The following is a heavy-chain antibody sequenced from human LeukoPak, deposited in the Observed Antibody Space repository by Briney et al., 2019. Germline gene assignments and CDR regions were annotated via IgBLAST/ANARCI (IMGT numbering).Heavy chain of an antibody. Sequence: SETLSLTCTVSGYSISSLHCWGWIRQPPGKGLEWIGTICHSGGTYYSPSLKSRVILSLDTSKNQFSLKLSSVTAADTAVYYCARLIRSRAFDIWGQGTMVTVSS. V-gene: IGHV4-38-2*02. D-gene: IGHD3-16*01. CDR2: ICHSGGT. CDR1: GYSISSLHC. CDR3: ARLIRSRAFDI. J-gene: IGHJ3*02.